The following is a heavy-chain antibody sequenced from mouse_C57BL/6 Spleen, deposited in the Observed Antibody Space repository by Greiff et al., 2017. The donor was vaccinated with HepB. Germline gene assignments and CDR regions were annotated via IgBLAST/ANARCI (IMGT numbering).Heavy chain of an antibody. CDR1: GYSITSGYY. J-gene: IGHJ4*01. V-gene: IGHV3-6*01. Sequence: DVKLQESGPGLVKPSQSLSLTCSVTGYSITSGYYWNWIRQFPGNKLEWMGYISYDGSNNYNPSLKNRISITRDTSKNQFFLKLNSVTTEDTATYYCARDGYYGSSPYAMDYWGQGTSVTVSS. CDR3: ARDGYYGSSPYAMDY. D-gene: IGHD1-1*01. CDR2: ISYDGSN.